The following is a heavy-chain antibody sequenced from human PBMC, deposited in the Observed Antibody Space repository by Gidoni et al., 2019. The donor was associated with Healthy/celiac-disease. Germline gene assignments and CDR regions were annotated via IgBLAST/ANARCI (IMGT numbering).Heavy chain of an antibody. D-gene: IGHD2-2*01. Sequence: QVQLVGSGGGVVQPGRSLRLSCEASGFTFSSYGMHWVRQAPGKGLEWVAVISYDGSNKYYADSVKGRFTISRDNSKNTLYLQMNSLRAEDTAVYYCAKGVVPAATLPYYYGMDVWGQGTTVPVSS. V-gene: IGHV3-30*18. CDR1: GFTFSSYG. CDR2: ISYDGSNK. J-gene: IGHJ6*02. CDR3: AKGVVPAATLPYYYGMDV.